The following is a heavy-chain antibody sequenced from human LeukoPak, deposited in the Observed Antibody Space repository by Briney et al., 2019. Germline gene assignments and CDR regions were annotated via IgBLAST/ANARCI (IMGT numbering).Heavy chain of an antibody. Sequence: PSETLSLTCTVSGGSISSSSYYWGWIRQPPGKRLEWIGSIYYSGSTYYNPSLKSRVTISVDTSKNQFSLKLSSVTAADTAVYYCARQDSYGYLLDYWGQGTLVTVSP. CDR3: ARQDSYGYLLDY. J-gene: IGHJ4*02. CDR2: IYYSGST. V-gene: IGHV4-39*01. D-gene: IGHD5-18*01. CDR1: GGSISSSSYY.